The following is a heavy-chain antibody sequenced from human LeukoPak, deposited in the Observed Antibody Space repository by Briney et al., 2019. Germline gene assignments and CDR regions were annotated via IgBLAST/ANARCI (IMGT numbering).Heavy chain of an antibody. CDR1: GFTFSNSA. CDR3: AKGIYSSGWSYFDY. Sequence: GGSLRLSCAASGFTFSNSAMSWVRQAPGKGLEWVSTLSGSGITTYYADSVKGRFTISRDNSKNTLYLQMNSLRAEDMAVYYCAKGIYSSGWSYFDYWSHGTLVTVSS. V-gene: IGHV3-23*01. J-gene: IGHJ4*01. CDR2: LSGSGITT. D-gene: IGHD6-19*01.